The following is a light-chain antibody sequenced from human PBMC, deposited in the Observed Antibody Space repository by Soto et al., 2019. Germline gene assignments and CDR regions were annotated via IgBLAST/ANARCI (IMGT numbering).Light chain of an antibody. CDR1: QSVNNY. CDR3: QQRGNWPWLT. J-gene: IGKJ4*01. V-gene: IGKV3-11*01. Sequence: EIVLKQSPGTLSLSPGERATLSCRASQSVNNYLAWYQQKPGQVPRLLIYDASNRATGIPARFSGSGSGTDFPLTISSLEPEDSAVYYCQQRGNWPWLTFGGGTRVEIK. CDR2: DAS.